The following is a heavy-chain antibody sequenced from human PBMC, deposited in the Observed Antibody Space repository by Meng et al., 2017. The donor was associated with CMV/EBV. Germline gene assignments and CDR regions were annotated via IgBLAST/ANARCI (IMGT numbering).Heavy chain of an antibody. CDR1: GYTFTGYY. Sequence: ASVKVSCKASGYTFTGYYMHWVRQAPGQGLEWMGWINPNRGGTNYAQKFQGRVTMTRDTSISTAYMELSRLRSDDTAVYYCARGYCSSTSCRTGVWFDPWGQGTLVTVSS. D-gene: IGHD2-2*01. CDR3: ARGYCSSTSCRTGVWFDP. J-gene: IGHJ5*02. V-gene: IGHV1-2*02. CDR2: INPNRGGT.